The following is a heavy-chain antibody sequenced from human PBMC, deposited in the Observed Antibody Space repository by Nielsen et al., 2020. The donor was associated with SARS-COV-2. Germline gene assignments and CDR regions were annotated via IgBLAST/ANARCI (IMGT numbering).Heavy chain of an antibody. J-gene: IGHJ4*02. D-gene: IGHD1-1*01. CDR1: GGSISSYY. V-gene: IGHV4-59*01. Sequence: SETLSLTCTVSGGSISSYYWSWIRQPPGKGLEWIGYIYYSGSTNYNPSLKSRVTISVDTSKNQFSLKLSSVTAADTAVYYCTRVSGQLEQGTGYFDYWGQGTLVTVSS. CDR2: IYYSGST. CDR3: TRVSGQLEQGTGYFDY.